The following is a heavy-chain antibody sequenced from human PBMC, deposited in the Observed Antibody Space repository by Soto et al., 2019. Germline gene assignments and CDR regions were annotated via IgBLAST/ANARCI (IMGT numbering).Heavy chain of an antibody. Sequence: QVQLQESGPGLVKPSETLSLTCTVSGGSISSYYWSWIRQPPGKGLEWIGYIYYSGSTNYNPSLKSRVTISVDTSKNQCALKLSSVTAADAAVYYCARVSGYDFWSGYYIHYYYYYMDVWGKGTTVTVSS. D-gene: IGHD3-3*01. CDR2: IYYSGST. J-gene: IGHJ6*03. CDR3: ARVSGYDFWSGYYIHYYYYYMDV. CDR1: GGSISSYY. V-gene: IGHV4-59*01.